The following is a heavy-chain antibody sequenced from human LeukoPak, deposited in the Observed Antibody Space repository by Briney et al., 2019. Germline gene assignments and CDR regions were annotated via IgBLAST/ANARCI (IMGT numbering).Heavy chain of an antibody. D-gene: IGHD6-13*01. J-gene: IGHJ3*02. CDR3: ARGRRAAGTMAFDI. V-gene: IGHV1-2*02. CDR2: INPNSGGT. Sequence: ASVTVSCKASGYTFTGYYMHWVRQAPGQGLEWMGWINPNSGGTNYAQTFQGRVTMTRDTSISTAYMELSRLRSDDTAVYYCARGRRAAGTMAFDIWGQGTMVTVSS. CDR1: GYTFTGYY.